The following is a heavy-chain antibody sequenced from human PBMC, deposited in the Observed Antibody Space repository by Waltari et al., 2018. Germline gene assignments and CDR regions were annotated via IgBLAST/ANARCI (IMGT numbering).Heavy chain of an antibody. CDR2: IYYSGST. Sequence: QVQLQESGPGLVKPSETLSLTCTVSGGSISSHYWSWIRQPPGKGLEWIGYIYYSGSTNYNPSLKSRVTISVDTSKNQFSLKLSSVTAADTTVYYCAREESYGSGSYYTYNWFDPWGQGTLVTVSS. CDR1: GGSISSHY. CDR3: AREESYGSGSYYTYNWFDP. V-gene: IGHV4-59*11. D-gene: IGHD3-10*01. J-gene: IGHJ5*02.